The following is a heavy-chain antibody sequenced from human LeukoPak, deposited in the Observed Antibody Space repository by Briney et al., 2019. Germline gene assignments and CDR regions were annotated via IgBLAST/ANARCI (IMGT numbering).Heavy chain of an antibody. J-gene: IGHJ4*02. D-gene: IGHD5-18*01. CDR1: GFTFSSYS. CDR2: ISSSSSYI. Sequence: GGSLRLSCAASGFTFSSYSMNWVRQAPGKGLEWVSSISSSSSYIYYADSVKGRFTISRDNAKNSLYLQMNSLRAEDTAVYYCARVGDSGYSYGFFDYWGQGTLVTVSS. CDR3: ARVGDSGYSYGFFDY. V-gene: IGHV3-21*01.